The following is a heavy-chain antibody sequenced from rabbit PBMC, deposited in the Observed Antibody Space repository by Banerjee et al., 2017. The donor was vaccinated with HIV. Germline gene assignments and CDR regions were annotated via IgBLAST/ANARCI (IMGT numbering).Heavy chain of an antibody. Sequence: QLKESGGGLVQPGGSLKLSCKASGFDFSNYYMSWVRQAPGKGLEWIGTIAGGKDRTYYASWAKGRFTISLDNAQNTVFLQMTSLTAADTATYFCARYATGSRHIWGQGTLVTVS. CDR3: ARYATGSRHI. CDR1: GFDFSNYY. D-gene: IGHD4-2*01. V-gene: IGHV1S7*01. CDR2: IAGGKDRT. J-gene: IGHJ3*01.